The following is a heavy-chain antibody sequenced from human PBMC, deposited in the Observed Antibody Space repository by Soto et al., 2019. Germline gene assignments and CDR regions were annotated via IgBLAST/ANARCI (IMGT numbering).Heavy chain of an antibody. D-gene: IGHD2-21*01. Sequence: QLQLQESGPGLVKPSETLSLTCTVSGGSISSSSYYWGWIRQPPGKGLEWIGSIYYSGRTYYNPSLRSGVTISVDTSKNQFSRKLSSVTAADTAVYYCASIGGEPYFDYWGQGTLVTVSS. CDR1: GGSISSSSYY. CDR3: ASIGGEPYFDY. CDR2: IYYSGRT. J-gene: IGHJ4*02. V-gene: IGHV4-39*01.